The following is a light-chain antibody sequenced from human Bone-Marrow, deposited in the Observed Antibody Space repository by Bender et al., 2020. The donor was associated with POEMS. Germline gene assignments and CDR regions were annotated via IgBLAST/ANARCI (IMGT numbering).Light chain of an antibody. J-gene: IGLJ1*01. CDR1: ISDVGSYNL. CDR2: DVN. V-gene: IGLV2-23*02. CDR3: CSYAGSSSFV. Sequence: QSALTQPASVSGSPGHSITVSCTGTISDVGSYNLVSWYQQHPGKAPKLMIYDVNKRPSGLSNRFSASKSGNTASLTISGLQAEDEADYYCCSYAGSSSFVFGSGTKVTVL.